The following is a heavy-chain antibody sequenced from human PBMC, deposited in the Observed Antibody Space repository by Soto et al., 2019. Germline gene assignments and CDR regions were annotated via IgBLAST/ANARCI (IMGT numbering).Heavy chain of an antibody. J-gene: IGHJ4*02. D-gene: IGHD5-18*01. CDR3: SRGILV. CDR1: GGSINSGGYC. CDR2: ISYGGST. Sequence: QVQLQESGPGLVKPSQTLSLTCTVSGGSINSGGYCWSWIRQHPGKGLDWIGCISYGGSTSYNPSLKSRVTISGAPSKNQVSLKLSSVAAADTAVYYCSRGILVWGQGTLITVSS. V-gene: IGHV4-31*03.